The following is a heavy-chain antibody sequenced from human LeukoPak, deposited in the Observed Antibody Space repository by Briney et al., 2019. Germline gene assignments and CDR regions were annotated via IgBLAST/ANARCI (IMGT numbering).Heavy chain of an antibody. V-gene: IGHV4-59*01. D-gene: IGHD4-23*01. J-gene: IGHJ4*02. CDR3: ARDRGNSELSN. Sequence: PSETLSLTCTVSGGXISSYYCSWIRQPPGKGLEWIGYIYYSGSTNYNPSLKSRVTISVDTSKNQFSLKLSSVTAADTAVYYCARDRGNSELSNWGQGTLVTVSS. CDR2: IYYSGST. CDR1: GGXISSYY.